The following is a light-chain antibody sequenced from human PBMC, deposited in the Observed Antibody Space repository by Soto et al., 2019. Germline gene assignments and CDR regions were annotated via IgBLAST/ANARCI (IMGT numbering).Light chain of an antibody. CDR3: QQYGSSP. CDR2: GAY. J-gene: IGKJ4*01. Sequence: IVVTQSPATLSVSPGETVTLSCRVSQSVSSSLAWYQQKPGQAPRLLFSGAYTRATGIPARFSGSGSGTEFTLTISSLQSEDFAVYYCQQYGSSPFGGGTKVDIK. V-gene: IGKV3-15*01. CDR1: QSVSSS.